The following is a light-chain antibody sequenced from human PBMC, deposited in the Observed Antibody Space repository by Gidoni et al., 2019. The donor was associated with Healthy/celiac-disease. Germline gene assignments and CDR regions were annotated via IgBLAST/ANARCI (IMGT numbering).Light chain of an antibody. CDR2: WAS. CDR3: QQYYSTPRT. V-gene: IGKV4-1*01. CDR1: QSVLYSSNNQNY. Sequence: DIVMTQSPDSLDVSLGERATINCKSSQSVLYSSNNQNYLAWYQQKPGQPPKLLIYWASTRESGVPDRFSGSGSGTDFTLTISSLQAEDVAVYYCQQYYSTPRTFXXXTKVEIK. J-gene: IGKJ1*01.